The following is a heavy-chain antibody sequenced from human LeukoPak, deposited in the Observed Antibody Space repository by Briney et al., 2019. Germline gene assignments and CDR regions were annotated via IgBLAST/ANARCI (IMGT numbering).Heavy chain of an antibody. V-gene: IGHV3-7*03. D-gene: IGHD1-1*01. Sequence: GGSLRLSCAVSGFPFSDSWMYWVRQAPGKGLEGVVNIKKDGTGISYVDSVRGRFIISRDNARNSLYLQMDSLRVEDTAVYFCAGGNAMEVWGKGTAVTVSS. CDR2: IKKDGTGI. CDR1: GFPFSDSW. J-gene: IGHJ6*03. CDR3: AGGNAMEV.